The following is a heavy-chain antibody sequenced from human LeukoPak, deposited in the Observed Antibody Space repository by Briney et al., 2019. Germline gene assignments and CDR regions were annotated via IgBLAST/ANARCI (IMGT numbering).Heavy chain of an antibody. CDR3: ARNHRVVAATSNWFDP. D-gene: IGHD2-15*01. V-gene: IGHV1-2*02. CDR2: INPNSGGT. J-gene: IGHJ5*02. Sequence: ASVKVSCKASGYTFTGYYMHWVRQAPGQGLEWMGWINPNSGGTNYAQKFQGRVTMTRDTSISTAYMELSRLRSDDTAVYYCARNHRVVAATSNWFDPWGQGTLVTVSS. CDR1: GYTFTGYY.